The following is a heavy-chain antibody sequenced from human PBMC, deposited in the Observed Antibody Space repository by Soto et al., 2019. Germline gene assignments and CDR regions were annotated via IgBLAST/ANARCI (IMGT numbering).Heavy chain of an antibody. Sequence: TGGSLRLSCIASGFAFSSSEMNWFRQTPEKGLEWLAYITGSVGAIFHADSVKGRFSISRDNAKNSLFLEMNHLTADDAGVYYCAKVAPFILGSPVWGQGTLVTVSS. J-gene: IGHJ4*02. CDR2: ITGSVGAI. CDR3: AKVAPFILGSPV. V-gene: IGHV3-48*03. D-gene: IGHD3-9*01. CDR1: GFAFSSSE.